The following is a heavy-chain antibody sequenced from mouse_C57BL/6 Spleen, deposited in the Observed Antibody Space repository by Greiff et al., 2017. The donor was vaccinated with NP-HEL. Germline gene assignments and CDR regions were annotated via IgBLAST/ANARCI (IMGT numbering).Heavy chain of an antibody. CDR3: ARGSTEGDWYFDV. CDR2: IDPANGNT. J-gene: IGHJ1*03. Sequence: EVKLQESVAELVRPGASVKLSCTASGFNIKNTYMHWVKQRPEQGLEWIGRIDPANGNTKYAPKFQGKATITADKSSNTAYLQLSSLTSEDTAIYYCARGSTEGDWYFDVWGTGTTVTVSS. V-gene: IGHV14-3*01. CDR1: GFNIKNTY. D-gene: IGHD3-3*01.